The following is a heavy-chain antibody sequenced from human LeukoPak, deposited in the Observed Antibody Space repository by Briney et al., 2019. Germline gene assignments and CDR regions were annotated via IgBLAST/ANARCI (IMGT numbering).Heavy chain of an antibody. CDR2: FDPEDGET. CDR3: ARTFPYSSGWFMDY. J-gene: IGHJ4*02. D-gene: IGHD6-19*01. Sequence: GASVKVSCKVSGYTLTELSMHWVRQAPGKGLEWMGGFDPEDGETIYAQKFQGRVTMTEDTSTDTAYMELSSLRSEDTAVYYCARTFPYSSGWFMDYWGQGTLVTVSS. V-gene: IGHV1-24*01. CDR1: GYTLTELS.